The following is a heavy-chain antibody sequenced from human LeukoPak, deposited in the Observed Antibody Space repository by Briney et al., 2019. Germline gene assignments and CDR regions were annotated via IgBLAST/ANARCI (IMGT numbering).Heavy chain of an antibody. CDR1: RFTFSSYA. CDR2: ISGSGGST. J-gene: IGHJ4*02. CDR3: AKAVYYDSSGSDY. V-gene: IGHV3-23*01. Sequence: GGSLRLSCAASRFTFSSYAMSWVRQAPGKGLEWVSAISGSGGSTYYADSVKGRFTISRDNSKNTLYLQMNSLRAEDTAVYYCAKAVYYDSSGSDYWGQGTLVTVSS. D-gene: IGHD3-22*01.